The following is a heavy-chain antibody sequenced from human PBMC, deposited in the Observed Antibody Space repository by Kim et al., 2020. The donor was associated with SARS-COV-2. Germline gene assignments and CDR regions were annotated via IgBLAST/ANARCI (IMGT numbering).Heavy chain of an antibody. CDR2: IYTSGST. CDR1: GGSISSYY. V-gene: IGHV4-4*07. D-gene: IGHD6-19*01. J-gene: IGHJ6*02. Sequence: SETLSLTCTVSGGSISSYYWSWIRQPAGKGLEWIGRIYTSGSTNYNPSLKSRVTMSVDTSKNQFSLKLSSVTAADTAVYYCASYSDQWLGQFYYYYGMDVWGQGTTVTVSS. CDR3: ASYSDQWLGQFYYYYGMDV.